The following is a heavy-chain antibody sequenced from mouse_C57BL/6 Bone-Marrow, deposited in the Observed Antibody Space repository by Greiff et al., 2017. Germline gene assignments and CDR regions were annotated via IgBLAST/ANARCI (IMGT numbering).Heavy chain of an antibody. Sequence: QVQLQQPGAELVKPGASVKLSCKASGYTFTSYWMHWVKQRPGQGLEWIGMIHPNSGSTNYNEKFKSKATLTADKSSSTAYMQLSRLTSEDSAVYYCARSYDGYYPFAYWGQGTLVTVSA. CDR3: ARSYDGYYPFAY. J-gene: IGHJ3*01. V-gene: IGHV1-64*01. CDR2: IHPNSGST. CDR1: GYTFTSYW. D-gene: IGHD2-3*01.